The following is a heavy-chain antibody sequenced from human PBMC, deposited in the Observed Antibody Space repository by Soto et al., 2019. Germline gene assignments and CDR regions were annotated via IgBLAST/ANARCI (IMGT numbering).Heavy chain of an antibody. Sequence: PGESLKISCKGSEYNFANYWIGWVRQMPGKGLEWMGMIFPGDSDTKNNPSLQGQITMSVDKSDSSAYLQWRSLKASDTAMYYCAAGFSTGLDAFDIWGQGTMVTVSS. J-gene: IGHJ3*02. CDR1: EYNFANYW. CDR3: AAGFSTGLDAFDI. V-gene: IGHV5-51*01. D-gene: IGHD2-8*02. CDR2: IFPGDSDT.